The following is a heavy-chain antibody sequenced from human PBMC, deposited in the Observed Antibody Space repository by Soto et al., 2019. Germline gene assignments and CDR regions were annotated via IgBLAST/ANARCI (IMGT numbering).Heavy chain of an antibody. CDR3: AKHSGYDHYYGMDV. CDR1: ILSFDIYA. D-gene: IGHD5-12*01. J-gene: IGHJ6*02. Sequence: EVQLLESGGGVVQPGGSLRLSCAASILSFDIYAMSWVRPAPGKGLEWVSATTGSGGTAYYAGSVKGRFTISRDNSKNTLYLQMDSLRAEDTAVYYCAKHSGYDHYYGMDVWGQGTTVTVSS. CDR2: TTGSGGTA. V-gene: IGHV3-23*01.